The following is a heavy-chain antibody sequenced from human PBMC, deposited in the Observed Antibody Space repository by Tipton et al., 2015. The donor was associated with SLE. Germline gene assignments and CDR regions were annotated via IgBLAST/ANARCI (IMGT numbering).Heavy chain of an antibody. J-gene: IGHJ2*01. CDR3: ARDRDSSSWYNWYFDL. CDR2: IYYSGSI. V-gene: IGHV4-59*11. Sequence: LRLSCTVSGGSISSHYWSWIRQPPGKGLEWIGYIYYSGSISYNPSLKSRVTISVDTSKNQFSLKLSSVTAADTAVYYCARDRDSSSWYNWYFDLWGRGTLVTVSS. CDR1: GGSISSHY. D-gene: IGHD6-13*01.